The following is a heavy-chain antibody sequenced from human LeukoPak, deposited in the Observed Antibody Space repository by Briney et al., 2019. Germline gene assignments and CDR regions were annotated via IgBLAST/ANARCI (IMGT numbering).Heavy chain of an antibody. CDR3: ARDGYPYGMDV. CDR2: INHSGST. V-gene: IGHV4-34*01. J-gene: IGHJ6*02. CDR1: GGSFSGYY. Sequence: SETLSLTCAVYGGSFSGYYWSWIRQPPGKGLEWIGEINHSGSTNYNPSLKSRVTISVGTSKNQFSLKLSSVTAADTAVYYCARDGYPYGMDVWGQGTTVTVSS. D-gene: IGHD5-24*01.